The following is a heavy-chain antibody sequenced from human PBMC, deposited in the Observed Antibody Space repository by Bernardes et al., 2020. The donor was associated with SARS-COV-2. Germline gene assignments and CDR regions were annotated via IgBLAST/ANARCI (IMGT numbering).Heavy chain of an antibody. V-gene: IGHV4-59*11. CDR3: ARKKSGWFDT. CDR1: GASMNNQY. J-gene: IGHJ5*02. CDR2: IYKSGTT. Sequence: SETLSLTCTVSGASMNNQYWSWIRKPPGRGLEWIGYIYKSGTTNYNPPLKSRVTISLDTSTNQFSLKLSSVTAADTAIYYCARKKSGWFDTWGQGALVTVSS.